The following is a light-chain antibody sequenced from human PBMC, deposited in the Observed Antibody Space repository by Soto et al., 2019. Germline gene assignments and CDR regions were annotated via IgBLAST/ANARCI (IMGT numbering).Light chain of an antibody. CDR2: LNSDGSH. CDR1: SGHSSYA. CDR3: QTWGTGI. Sequence: QLVLTQSPSASASLGASVKLTCTLSSGHSSYAIAWHQQQPEKGPRYLMKLNSDGSHSKGDGIPDRFSVSSSGAERYLTISSLQSEDEADYYCQTWGTGIFGGGTKVTVL. V-gene: IGLV4-69*01. J-gene: IGLJ2*01.